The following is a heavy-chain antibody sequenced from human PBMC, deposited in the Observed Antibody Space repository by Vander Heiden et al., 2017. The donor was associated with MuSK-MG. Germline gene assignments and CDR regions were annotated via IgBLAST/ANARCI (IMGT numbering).Heavy chain of an antibody. V-gene: IGHV3-21*01. Sequence: EVQLVESGGGLLKPAGSLRLSRSASGFTFSSYSMNWVRKAPGKGMEWVSSISSSSSYIYYADSVKGRFTISRDNAKNSLCLQMNSLRAEDTAVYYCARDMVGGVGYWGQGTLVTVSS. D-gene: IGHD1-26*01. CDR1: GFTFSSYS. J-gene: IGHJ4*02. CDR2: ISSSSSYI. CDR3: ARDMVGGVGY.